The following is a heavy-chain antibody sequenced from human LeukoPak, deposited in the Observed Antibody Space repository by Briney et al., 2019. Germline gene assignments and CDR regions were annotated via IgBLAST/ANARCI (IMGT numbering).Heavy chain of an antibody. J-gene: IGHJ4*02. Sequence: KTGGSLRLSCAASGFTFSSYSMNWVRQAPGKGLEWVSSISSSSSYIYHADSVKGRFTISRDNAKNSLYLQMNSLRAEDTAVYYCARDRSYDSSGYYYGSFDYWGQGTLVTVSS. CDR1: GFTFSSYS. CDR3: ARDRSYDSSGYYYGSFDY. V-gene: IGHV3-21*01. CDR2: ISSSSSYI. D-gene: IGHD3-22*01.